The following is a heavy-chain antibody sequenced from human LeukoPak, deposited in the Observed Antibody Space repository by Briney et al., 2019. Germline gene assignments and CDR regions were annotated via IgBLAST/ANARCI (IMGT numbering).Heavy chain of an antibody. V-gene: IGHV3-23*01. CDR1: GFTFNSYA. J-gene: IGHJ4*02. D-gene: IGHD3-22*01. CDR2: ISGSGAST. CDR3: AKYDNSGRAGGY. Sequence: GGSLRLSCAASGFTFNSYAMSWVRQAPGKGLEWVSAISGSGASTYYADSVKGRFTISRDNSRNTLYLQMNSLRAEDTATYYCAKYDNSGRAGGYWGQGTLVTVSS.